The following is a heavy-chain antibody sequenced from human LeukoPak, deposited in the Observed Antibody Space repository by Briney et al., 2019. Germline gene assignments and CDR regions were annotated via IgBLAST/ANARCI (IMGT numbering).Heavy chain of an antibody. CDR2: ISGSGGST. CDR1: GFTFSSYA. Sequence: GGSLRLSCAASGFTFSSYAMSWVRQAPGKGLEWVSAISGSGGSTYYADSVKGRFTISRDNSKNTLYLQMTSLRAEDTAVYYCAKGTNYYGSGSSFDYWGQGTLVTVSS. J-gene: IGHJ4*02. CDR3: AKGTNYYGSGSSFDY. D-gene: IGHD3-10*01. V-gene: IGHV3-23*01.